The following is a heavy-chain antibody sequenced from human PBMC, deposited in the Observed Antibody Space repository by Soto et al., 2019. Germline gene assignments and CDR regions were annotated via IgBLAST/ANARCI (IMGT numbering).Heavy chain of an antibody. CDR1: GDSIISSDFY. CDR3: AKTHRYMVRGRPGAAWPRSSPPARAQEGYGMDV. Sequence: SETLSLTCTVSGDSIISSDFYWGWVRQPPGKGLEWIGSTFYLGSSYYNPSLKSRVTMSVDTSKNQFSLKLSSVTAADTAVYYCAKTHRYMVRGRPGAAWPRSSPPARAQEGYGMDVWGQGTTVTVSS. D-gene: IGHD3-10*01. V-gene: IGHV4-39*01. CDR2: TFYLGSS. J-gene: IGHJ6*02.